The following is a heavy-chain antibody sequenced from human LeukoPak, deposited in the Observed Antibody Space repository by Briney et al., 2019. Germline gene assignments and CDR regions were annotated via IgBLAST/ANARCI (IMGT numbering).Heavy chain of an antibody. CDR3: ARAGSSWYWFDP. Sequence: GGSLRLSCAASGFTFSDYYMSWIRQAPGKGLEWVSSISSTSTYIYYADSVKGRFTISRDNAKNSLYLQMNSLRAEDTAVYYCARAGSSWYWFDPWGQGTLVTVSS. CDR2: ISSTSTYI. CDR1: GFTFSDYY. V-gene: IGHV3-11*06. D-gene: IGHD6-13*01. J-gene: IGHJ5*02.